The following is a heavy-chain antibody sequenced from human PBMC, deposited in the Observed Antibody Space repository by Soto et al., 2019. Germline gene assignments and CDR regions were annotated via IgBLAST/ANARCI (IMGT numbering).Heavy chain of an antibody. CDR2: IYPGDSDT. V-gene: IGHV5-51*01. CDR3: AASIFYYGMDV. J-gene: IGHJ6*02. Sequence: PGESLKISCRASGYTFIDYWIGWVRQMPGEGLEWMGIIYPGDSDTKYNPSFQGQVTISADKSITTTYLRWTSLKASDTAIYYCAASIFYYGMDVWGQGTTVTVSS. CDR1: GYTFIDYW.